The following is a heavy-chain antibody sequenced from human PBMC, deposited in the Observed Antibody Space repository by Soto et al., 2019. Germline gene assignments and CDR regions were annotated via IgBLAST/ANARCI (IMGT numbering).Heavy chain of an antibody. CDR3: ARIKWGLDYYNGMDV. V-gene: IGHV1-2*02. CDR1: GYSFSDYF. CDR2: INPKTAAT. J-gene: IGHJ6*02. D-gene: IGHD1-26*01. Sequence: QVQLVQSGAEVKKSGASVKVSCKASGYSFSDYFIQWVRQAPGQGLEWVAWINPKTAATNYAKKFQGRVSLTWDTSFSTAYMELTRLRPDDTAVYYCARIKWGLDYYNGMDVWGQETTVIVSS.